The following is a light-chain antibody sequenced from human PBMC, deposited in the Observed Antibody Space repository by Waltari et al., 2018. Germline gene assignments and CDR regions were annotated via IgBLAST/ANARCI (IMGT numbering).Light chain of an antibody. CDR2: DVS. V-gene: IGLV2-14*01. J-gene: IGLJ2*01. CDR3: SSYTSSSTYVV. CDR1: SSDVGGSNY. Sequence: QSALTQPASVSVSPGQSITISCTGTSSDVGGSNYVSWYQQHPGKAPKLMIYDVSNRPSGVSNRFSGSKSGNTASLTISGLQAEDEADYYCSSYTSSSTYVVFGGGTKLTVL.